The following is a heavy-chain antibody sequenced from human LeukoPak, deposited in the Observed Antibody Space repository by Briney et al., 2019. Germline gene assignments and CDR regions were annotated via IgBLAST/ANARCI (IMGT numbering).Heavy chain of an antibody. V-gene: IGHV1-24*01. CDR1: GYTLAELS. D-gene: IGHD3-3*01. J-gene: IGHJ4*02. CDR2: LDPEDGET. Sequence: ASVKVSCKVSGYTLAELSMHWVRQAPGKGLEWMGGLDPEDGETIYAQKFQGRVTMTEDTSTDTAYMELSSLRSEDTAVYYCASWRGYVDSWSGPFDYWGQGILVTVSS. CDR3: ASWRGYVDSWSGPFDY.